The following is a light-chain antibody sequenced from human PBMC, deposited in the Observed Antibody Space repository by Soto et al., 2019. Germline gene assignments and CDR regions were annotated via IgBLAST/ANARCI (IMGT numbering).Light chain of an antibody. CDR1: QSVSSNY. J-gene: IGKJ1*01. V-gene: IGKV3-20*01. CDR2: GAS. Sequence: EIVLTQSPGTLSLSPGERATLSCRASQSVSSNYLAWYQQKPGQAPRPLIYGASSRATGIPDRFSGSGAGTDSTPTTCGLESEDFAVYYCQQYGSSPWTFGQGTKLEIK. CDR3: QQYGSSPWT.